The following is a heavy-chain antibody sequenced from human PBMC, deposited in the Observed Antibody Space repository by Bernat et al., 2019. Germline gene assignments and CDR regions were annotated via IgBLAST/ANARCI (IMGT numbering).Heavy chain of an antibody. CDR1: GFTFSSYA. CDR2: ISYDGSNK. Sequence: QVQLVESGGGVVQPGRSLRLSCAASGFTFSSYAMHWVRQAPGKGLEWVAVISYDGSNKYYADSVKGRFTISRDNSKNTLYLQMNSLRAEDTAVYYCAREPVPPSSGRYFTAYYYYYYMGVWGTGTTVNVS. V-gene: IGHV3-30*01. J-gene: IGHJ6*03. CDR3: AREPVPPSSGRYFTAYYYYYYMGV. D-gene: IGHD6-19*01.